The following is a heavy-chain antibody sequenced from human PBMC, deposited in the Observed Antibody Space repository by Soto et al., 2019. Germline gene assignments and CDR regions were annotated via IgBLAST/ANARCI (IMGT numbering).Heavy chain of an antibody. D-gene: IGHD3-10*01. J-gene: IGHJ4*02. CDR2: LHHSGDT. CDR3: ARFPLWFGELDY. Sequence: QLQLQESGSGLVRPSQTLSLTCTVSGASIGSGSYSWNWIRQPPGKGLEWIGYLHHSGDTYFNPSLRRRVSISVDRSNNQSSLKLISVTAADTAVYYCARFPLWFGELDYWGQGALVTGSS. CDR1: GASIGSGSYS. V-gene: IGHV4-30-2*01.